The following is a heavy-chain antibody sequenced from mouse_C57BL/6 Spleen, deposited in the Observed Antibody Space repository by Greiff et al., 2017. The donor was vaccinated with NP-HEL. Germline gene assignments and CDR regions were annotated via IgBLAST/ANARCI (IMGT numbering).Heavy chain of an antibody. CDR1: GFTFSDYG. Sequence: EVKLMESGGGLVKPGGSLKLSCAASGFTFSDYGMHWVRQAPEKGLEWVAYISSGSSTIYYADTVKGRFTISRDNAKNPLFLQMTSLRSEDTAMYYCATFLYYFDYWGQGTTLTVSS. V-gene: IGHV5-17*01. CDR2: ISSGSSTI. CDR3: ATFLYYFDY. J-gene: IGHJ2*01. D-gene: IGHD6-2*01.